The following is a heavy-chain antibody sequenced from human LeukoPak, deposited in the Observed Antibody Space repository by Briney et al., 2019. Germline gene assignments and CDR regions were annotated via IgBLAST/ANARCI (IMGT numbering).Heavy chain of an antibody. CDR1: GFTFSNYW. V-gene: IGHV3-74*01. CDR2: INSDGSST. D-gene: IGHD2-21*01. J-gene: IGHJ5*02. Sequence: GGSLRLSCAASGFTFSNYWMHWVRHPPGKGLVWVSRINSDGSSTIYAASVKGRFTISRDNAKNTLYLQMNSLRAEDTALYYCAKSINRAVDPWGQGTLVTVSS. CDR3: AKSINRAVDP.